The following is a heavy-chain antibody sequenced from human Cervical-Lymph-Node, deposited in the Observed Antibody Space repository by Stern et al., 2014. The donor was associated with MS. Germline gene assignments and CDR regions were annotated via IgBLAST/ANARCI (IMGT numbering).Heavy chain of an antibody. Sequence: EVQLVESGGGLVKPGRSLRLSCAVSGIPFEDYAMHWVRQAPGKGLEWVSGISWNSGSIAYADSVKGRFTISRDNAKNSLYLQMNSLRAEDTALYYCAKDILRQQLVLFAFDIWGQGTMVTVSS. CDR3: AKDILRQQLVLFAFDI. CDR1: GIPFEDYA. D-gene: IGHD6-13*01. J-gene: IGHJ3*02. CDR2: ISWNSGSI. V-gene: IGHV3-9*01.